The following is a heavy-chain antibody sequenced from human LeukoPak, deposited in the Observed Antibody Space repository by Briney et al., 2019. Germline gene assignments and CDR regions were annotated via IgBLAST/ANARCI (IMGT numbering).Heavy chain of an antibody. J-gene: IGHJ4*02. CDR1: GYTFTSYG. CDR2: INTKTWNP. Sequence: ASVKVSCKASGYTFTSYGISWVRQAPGQGVEWMGWINTKTWNPTYAQDFTGHFVFSLDTSVSTTYLQINSLKADDTAMYYCARGRYYYGSGSPRVSLDYWGQGTLVTVSS. D-gene: IGHD3-10*01. V-gene: IGHV7-4-1*02. CDR3: ARGRYYYGSGSPRVSLDY.